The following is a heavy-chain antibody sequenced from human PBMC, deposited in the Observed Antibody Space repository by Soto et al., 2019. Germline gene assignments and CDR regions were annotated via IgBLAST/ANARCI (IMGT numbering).Heavy chain of an antibody. Sequence: ASVKVSCKASGYTFTSYGISWVRQAPGQGLEWMGWISAYNGNTNYAQKLQGRVTMTTDTSTSTAYMELRSLRSDDTAVYYCARTFGYICGQGDYYHYLLAVCGQGSSVPGSS. CDR3: ARTFGYICGQGDYYHYLLAV. CDR2: ISAYNGNT. CDR1: GYTFTSYG. D-gene: IGHD6-19*01. J-gene: IGHJ6*02. V-gene: IGHV1-18*01.